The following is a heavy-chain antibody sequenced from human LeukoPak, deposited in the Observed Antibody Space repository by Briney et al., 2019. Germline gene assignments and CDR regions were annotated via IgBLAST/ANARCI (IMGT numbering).Heavy chain of an antibody. CDR3: ARDKYGGNSNAFDI. CDR2: IGTDGSRT. Sequence: ETGGSLRLSCAASGFPFSSYCMHWVRQVPGKGLVWVARIGTDGSRTTYADYVQGRFTISRHNAKNTLYLQMNSLRAEDTAVYYCARDKYGGNSNAFDIWGQGTLVTVSS. CDR1: GFPFSSYC. D-gene: IGHD4-23*01. J-gene: IGHJ3*02. V-gene: IGHV3-74*01.